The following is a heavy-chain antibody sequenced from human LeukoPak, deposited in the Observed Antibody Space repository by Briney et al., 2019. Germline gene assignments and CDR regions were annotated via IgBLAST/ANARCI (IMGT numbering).Heavy chain of an antibody. D-gene: IGHD3-10*02. J-gene: IGHJ6*02. CDR1: GFTFSNVW. Sequence: GGSLRLSCAASGFTFSNVWMNWVRQVPGKGLEWVSRISADVESTRYADSVKGRFTISRDNVRNTLYLQMNTLKIEDTAIYYCARESVSGELLNYAMDVWGQGTTVTVSS. V-gene: IGHV3-74*01. CDR2: ISADVEST. CDR3: ARESVSGELLNYAMDV.